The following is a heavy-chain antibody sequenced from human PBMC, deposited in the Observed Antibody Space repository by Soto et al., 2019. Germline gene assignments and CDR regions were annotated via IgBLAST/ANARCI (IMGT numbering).Heavy chain of an antibody. CDR3: ARXSGGXHGTFDY. Sequence: QVQLVQSVPEVKKPGASVKVSCKASGYTFTNYGLIWVRQAPGQGLEWMGWISAYNGNTNYAQKLQGRVTMTTDTSTSTAYMELRSLKSDDTAVYXXARXSGGXHGTFDYWGQGTLVTVSS. D-gene: IGHD3-10*02. CDR2: ISAYNGNT. CDR1: GYTFTNYG. V-gene: IGHV1-18*01. J-gene: IGHJ4*02.